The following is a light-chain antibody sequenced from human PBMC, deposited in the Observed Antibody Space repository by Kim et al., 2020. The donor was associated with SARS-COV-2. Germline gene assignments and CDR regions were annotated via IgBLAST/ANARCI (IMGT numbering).Light chain of an antibody. V-gene: IGLV4-69*01. J-gene: IGLJ3*02. CDR3: QTWGTGIWV. CDR1: SGHSNYA. CDR2: LNSDGSH. Sequence: SVKLTCTLSSGHSNYAIAWPQQQPQKGPRYLMKLNSDGSHDKGDGIPDRFSGASSGTERYLIISSLQSEDEADYYCQTWGTGIWVFGGGTQLTVL.